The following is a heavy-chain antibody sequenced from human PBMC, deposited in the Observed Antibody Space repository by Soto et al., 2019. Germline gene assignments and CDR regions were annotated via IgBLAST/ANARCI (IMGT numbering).Heavy chain of an antibody. D-gene: IGHD5-18*01. V-gene: IGHV3-33*01. CDR2: IWYDGTNK. CDR3: ARAGDIVMGTHELGAFDI. J-gene: IGHJ3*02. Sequence: GGSLRLSCAASGFIFSNYGMHWVRQAAGKGLEWVAVIWYDGTNKYYADSVKGRFTISRDNSKSALYLQMNSLRAEDMAVYYCARAGDIVMGTHELGAFDIWGQGTVVTVSS. CDR1: GFIFSNYG.